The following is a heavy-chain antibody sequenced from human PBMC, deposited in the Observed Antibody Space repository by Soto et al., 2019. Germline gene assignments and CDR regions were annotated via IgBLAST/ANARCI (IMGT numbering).Heavy chain of an antibody. V-gene: IGHV1-24*01. CDR3: ATGVVPAASYYYMDV. CDR1: GYTLTELS. D-gene: IGHD2-2*01. CDR2: FDPEDGET. J-gene: IGHJ6*03. Sequence: ASVKVSSKVSGYTLTELSMHWVRQAPGKGLEWMGGFDPEDGETIYAQKFQGRVTMTEDTSTDTAYMELSSLRSGDTAVYYCATGVVPAASYYYMDVWGKGTTVNVSS.